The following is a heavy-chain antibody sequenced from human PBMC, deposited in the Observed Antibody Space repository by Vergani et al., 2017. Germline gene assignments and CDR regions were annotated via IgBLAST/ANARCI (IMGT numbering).Heavy chain of an antibody. V-gene: IGHV4-34*01. D-gene: IGHD2-21*01. CDR3: ARLYRRLFDAFDI. Sequence: QVQLPQWGAGLLKPSETLSLTCAVYGGSFSGYYWSWIRQPPGKGLEWIGEINHSGSTNYNPSLKSRVTISVDTSKNQFSLKLSSVTAADTAVYYCARLYRRLFDAFDIWGQGTMVTVSS. CDR1: GGSFSGYY. J-gene: IGHJ3*02. CDR2: INHSGST.